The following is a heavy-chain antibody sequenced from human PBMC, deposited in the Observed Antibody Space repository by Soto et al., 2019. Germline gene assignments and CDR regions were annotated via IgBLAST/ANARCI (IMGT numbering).Heavy chain of an antibody. J-gene: IGHJ6*03. D-gene: IGHD2-2*01. Sequence: EVQLVESGGGLVQPGRSLRLSCAASGFTFDDYAMHWVRQAPGKGLEWVSGISWNSGSIGYSDSVKGRFTISRDNAKNSLYLQMNSLRAEDTALYYCSKAYGYCSSTSCYSDYYDYMDVWGKAPTVTVSS. CDR1: GFTFDDYA. CDR3: SKAYGYCSSTSCYSDYYDYMDV. V-gene: IGHV3-9*01. CDR2: ISWNSGSI.